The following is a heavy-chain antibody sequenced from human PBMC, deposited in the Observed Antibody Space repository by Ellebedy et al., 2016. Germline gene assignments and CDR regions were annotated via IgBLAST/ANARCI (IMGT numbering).Heavy chain of an antibody. V-gene: IGHV3-48*02. CDR1: GFTFSSYS. J-gene: IGHJ3*02. CDR2: LDVDSRSI. Sequence: GGSLRLSCAASGFTFSSYSFNRVRQTPGKGLEWVSFLDVDSRSIHYADSVKGRFTVSRDNAENSLYLQMNSLRDEDTAVYYCARDHSGNQVEYAYDIWGQGTMVTVSS. D-gene: IGHD1-26*01. CDR3: ARDHSGNQVEYAYDI.